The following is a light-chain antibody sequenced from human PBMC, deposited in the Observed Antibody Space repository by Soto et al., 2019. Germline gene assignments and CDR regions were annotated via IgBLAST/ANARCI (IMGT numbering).Light chain of an antibody. V-gene: IGKV4-1*01. CDR3: QQYYSVPIT. Sequence: DIVMTQSPDSLAVSLGERATINCKSSQSVLYSSNNKNYLAWYQQKPGQPPKLLIYWASTRESGVPDRFSGSGSGTDFTLTIGSLQAEDVAVYYCQQYYSVPITFGQGTRLEIK. J-gene: IGKJ5*01. CDR2: WAS. CDR1: QSVLYSSNNKNY.